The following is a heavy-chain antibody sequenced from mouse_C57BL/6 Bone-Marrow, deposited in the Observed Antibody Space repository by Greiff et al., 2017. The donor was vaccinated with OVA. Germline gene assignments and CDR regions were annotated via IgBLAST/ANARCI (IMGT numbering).Heavy chain of an antibody. D-gene: IGHD1-1*01. CDR1: GYTFTDYY. V-gene: IGHV1-26*01. CDR3: ARAGLVTTVVGFDY. Sequence: EVQLQQSGPELVKPGASVKISCKASGYTFTDYYMNWVKQSHGKSLEWIGDINPNNGGTSYNQKFKGKATLTVDKSSSTAYMELRSLTSEDSAVYYCARAGLVTTVVGFDYWGQGTTLTVSS. CDR2: INPNNGGT. J-gene: IGHJ2*01.